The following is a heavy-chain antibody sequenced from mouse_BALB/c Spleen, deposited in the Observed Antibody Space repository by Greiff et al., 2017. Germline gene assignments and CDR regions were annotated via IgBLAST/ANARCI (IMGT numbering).Heavy chain of an antibody. CDR1: GFNIKDYY. V-gene: IGHV14-4*02. Sequence: EVQLQQSGAELVRSGASVKLSCTASGFNIKDYYMHWVKQRPEQGLEWIGWIDPENGDTEYAPKFQGKATMTADTSSNTAYLQLSSLTSGDTAVYYFNADYCDCWGQGTTHTVSS. J-gene: IGHJ2*01. CDR2: IDPENGDT. CDR3: NADYCDC.